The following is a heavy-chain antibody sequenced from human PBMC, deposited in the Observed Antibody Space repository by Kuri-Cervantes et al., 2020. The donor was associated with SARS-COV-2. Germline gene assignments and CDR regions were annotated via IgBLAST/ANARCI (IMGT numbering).Heavy chain of an antibody. CDR2: INPNSGGT. CDR1: GYTFTGYY. J-gene: IGHJ4*02. D-gene: IGHD3-10*01. V-gene: IGHV1-2*02. Sequence: ASVKVSCKASGYTFTGYYMHWVRQAPGQGLEWMGWINPNSGGTNYAQKLQGRVTMTTDTSTSTAYMELRSLRSDDTAVYYCAYSSYYGSGSYYKGVSAFDYWGQGTLVTVSS. CDR3: AYSSYYGSGSYYKGVSAFDY.